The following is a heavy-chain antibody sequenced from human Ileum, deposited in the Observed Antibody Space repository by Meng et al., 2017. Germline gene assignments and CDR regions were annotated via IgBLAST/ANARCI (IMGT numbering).Heavy chain of an antibody. D-gene: IGHD3-3*01. V-gene: IGHV6-1*01. CDR3: ASGSGSLDY. Sequence: GQLQTSGPGLVQPSQTLSLTCAVSGGSVSSNIAAWNWIRQSPLRGLEWLGRTYYRSKWYSEYAVSVKSRISITPDTSKNQFSLQMNSVTPEDTAVYYCASGSGSLDYWGPGTLVTVSS. CDR2: TYYRSKWYS. J-gene: IGHJ4*02. CDR1: GGSVSSNIAA.